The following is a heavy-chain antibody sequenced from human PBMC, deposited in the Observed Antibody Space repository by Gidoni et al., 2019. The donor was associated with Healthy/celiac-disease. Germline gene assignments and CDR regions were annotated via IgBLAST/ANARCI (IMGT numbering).Heavy chain of an antibody. CDR3: ATLGIIDY. D-gene: IGHD7-27*01. J-gene: IGHJ4*02. CDR2: ISYDGSNK. CDR1: GFTFSSYA. Sequence: HVQLVEPGGGLVKPGWSLRLPCAASGFTFSSYAMHWVRQAAGKGLEWVAVISYDGSNKYYAESVKGRFTISRDNSKNTLYLQMNSLRAEDTAVYYCATLGIIDYWGQGTLVTVSS. V-gene: IGHV3-30-3*01.